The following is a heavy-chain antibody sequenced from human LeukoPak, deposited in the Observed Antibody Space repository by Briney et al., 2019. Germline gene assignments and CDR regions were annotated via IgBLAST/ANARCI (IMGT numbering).Heavy chain of an antibody. V-gene: IGHV3-74*03. D-gene: IGHD4/OR15-4a*01. CDR3: ERDYGA. CDR2: INSDGSAT. J-gene: IGHJ5*02. Sequence: GGSLRLSCEASGFTFSRYWMHWVRQAPGKGLMWVSRINSDGSATTYADFVKGRFTISRDSAKNTVYLQMNSLRVDDTAIYYCERDYGAWGQGTLVTVSP. CDR1: GFTFSRYW.